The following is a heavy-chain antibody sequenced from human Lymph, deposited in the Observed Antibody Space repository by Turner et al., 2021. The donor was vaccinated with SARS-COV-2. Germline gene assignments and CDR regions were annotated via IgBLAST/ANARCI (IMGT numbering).Heavy chain of an antibody. V-gene: IGHV1-24*01. CDR3: ATLKSNWKILTGRYYFDF. CDR2: FDPEDGET. J-gene: IGHJ4*02. D-gene: IGHD1-1*01. Sequence: QVQLVQSGAEVKKPGPSVKSPCKFSGYTLTELSIHWVRQAPGKGLEWMGGFDPEDGETIYAQKFQGRVTMTEDTSTDTAYMELSSLRSEDTAVYYCATLKSNWKILTGRYYFDFWGQGTLVTVSS. CDR1: GYTLTELS.